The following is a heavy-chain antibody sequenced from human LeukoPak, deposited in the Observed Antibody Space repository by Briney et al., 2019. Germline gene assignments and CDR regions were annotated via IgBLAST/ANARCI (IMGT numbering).Heavy chain of an antibody. D-gene: IGHD1-1*01. V-gene: IGHV3-30*02. CDR1: GFTLRGYG. J-gene: IGHJ4*02. CDR3: AKDTPTTGYHLDS. Sequence: PGGSLRLSCAASGFTLRGYGMHWVRQAPGKGLEWVAFIRYDGGDKSYADSVKGRFTISRDNSENTLYLQINSLRVEDTAVYYCAKDTPTTGYHLDSWGQGTLVTVSS. CDR2: IRYDGGDK.